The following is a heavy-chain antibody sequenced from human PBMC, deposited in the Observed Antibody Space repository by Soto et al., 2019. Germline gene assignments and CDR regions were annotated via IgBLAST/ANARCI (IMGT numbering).Heavy chain of an antibody. J-gene: IGHJ6*02. CDR2: ISAYNGNT. CDR1: GYTFTSYG. D-gene: IGHD2-8*01. Sequence: ASVKVSCKASGYTFTSYGISWVRQAPGQGLEWMGWISAYNGNTNYAQKLQGRVTMTPDTSTSTAYMELRSLRSDDTAVYYCASGVSYNYYYYGMDVWGQGTTVTVSS. V-gene: IGHV1-18*01. CDR3: ASGVSYNYYYYGMDV.